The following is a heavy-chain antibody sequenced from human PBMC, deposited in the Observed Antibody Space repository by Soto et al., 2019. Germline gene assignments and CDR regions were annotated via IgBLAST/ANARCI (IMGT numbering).Heavy chain of an antibody. CDR3: AAATVTTISLDY. CDR2: INHSGST. D-gene: IGHD4-17*01. Sequence: PSETLSLTCAVYGGSFSGYYWSWIRQPPGKGLEWIGEINHSGSTYYNPSLKSPVTISVDTSKNQFSLKLTSVTAADTAVYYCAAATVTTISLDYWGQGTLVTVSS. J-gene: IGHJ4*02. CDR1: GGSFSGYY. V-gene: IGHV4-34*09.